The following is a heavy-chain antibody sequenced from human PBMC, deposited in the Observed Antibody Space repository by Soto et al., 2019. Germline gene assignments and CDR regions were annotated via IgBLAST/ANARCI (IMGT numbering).Heavy chain of an antibody. Sequence: GGSLRLSCAASGFTFSSYGMHWVRQAPGKGLEWVAVIWYDGSNKYYADSVKGRFTISRDNSKNTLYLQMNSLRAEDTAVYYCARDGVLRYSSSYPRWYFDYWGQGTLVTVSS. V-gene: IGHV3-33*01. J-gene: IGHJ4*02. D-gene: IGHD6-6*01. CDR3: ARDGVLRYSSSYPRWYFDY. CDR1: GFTFSSYG. CDR2: IWYDGSNK.